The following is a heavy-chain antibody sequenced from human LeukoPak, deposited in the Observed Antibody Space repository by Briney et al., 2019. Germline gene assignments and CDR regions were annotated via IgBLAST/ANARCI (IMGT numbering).Heavy chain of an antibody. J-gene: IGHJ5*02. Sequence: ASVKVSCTASVYTFTNFYIHWVRQAPGQGLEWMGWINPNSGGTNYAQKFQGRVTMTRDTSISTAYMELSRLRSDDTAVYYCARRRPIFGVPKGWFDPWGQGTLVTVSS. V-gene: IGHV1-2*02. CDR2: INPNSGGT. CDR1: VYTFTNFY. D-gene: IGHD3-3*01. CDR3: ARRRPIFGVPKGWFDP.